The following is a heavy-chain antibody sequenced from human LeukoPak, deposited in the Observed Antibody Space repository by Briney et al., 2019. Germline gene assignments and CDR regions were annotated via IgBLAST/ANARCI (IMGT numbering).Heavy chain of an antibody. Sequence: PGRSLTLSCAASGFTFSNYGMHWVRQAPSKGLEWVAVISRDGSNTFYADFVKGRFTISRDNSKNTLFLQMNSLRGEDTAIYYCAQGGQDYSGSGSSIDYWGQGTLVTVSS. CDR1: GFTFSNYG. V-gene: IGHV3-30*18. CDR3: AQGGQDYSGSGSSIDY. D-gene: IGHD3-10*01. J-gene: IGHJ4*02. CDR2: ISRDGSNT.